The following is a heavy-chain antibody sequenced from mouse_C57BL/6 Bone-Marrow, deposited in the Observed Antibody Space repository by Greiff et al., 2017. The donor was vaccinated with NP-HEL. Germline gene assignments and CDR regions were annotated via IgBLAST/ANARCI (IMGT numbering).Heavy chain of an antibody. V-gene: IGHV1-42*01. Sequence: EVQLQQSGPELVKPGASVKISCKASGYSFTGYYMNWVKQSPEKSLEWIGEINPSTGGTTYNQKFKAKATLTVDKSSSTAYMQLKSLTSEDSAVYYCARRRSRFAWFAYWGQGTLVTVSA. CDR2: INPSTGGT. CDR1: GYSFTGYY. J-gene: IGHJ3*01. CDR3: ARRRSRFAWFAY.